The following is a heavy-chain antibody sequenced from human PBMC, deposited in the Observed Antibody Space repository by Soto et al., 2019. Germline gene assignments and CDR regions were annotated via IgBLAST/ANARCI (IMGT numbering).Heavy chain of an antibody. CDR1: GGSISSGDYY. Sequence: QVQLQESGPGLVKPSQTLSLTCTVSGGSISSGDYYWSWIRQPPGKGLESIGYIYYSGGTYYNPSLKSRVTISVDTTKNQFSLKLSSVTAADTAVYYCARDAEAARNDYWGQGTLVTVSS. V-gene: IGHV4-30-4*01. CDR3: ARDAEAARNDY. J-gene: IGHJ4*02. CDR2: IYYSGGT. D-gene: IGHD6-6*01.